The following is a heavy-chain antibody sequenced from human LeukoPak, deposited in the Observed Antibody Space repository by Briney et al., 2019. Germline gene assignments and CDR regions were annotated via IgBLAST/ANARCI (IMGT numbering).Heavy chain of an antibody. CDR3: ARDYYGSGSYYGHMDV. J-gene: IGHJ6*03. V-gene: IGHV1-2*02. D-gene: IGHD3-10*01. CDR1: GYTFTGYY. CDR2: INPNSGGT. Sequence: ASVKVSCKASGYTFTGYYMHWVRQAPGQGLEWMGWINPNSGGTNYAQKFQGRATMTRDTSISTAYMELSRLRSDDTAVYYCARDYYGSGSYYGHMDVWGKGTTSPSP.